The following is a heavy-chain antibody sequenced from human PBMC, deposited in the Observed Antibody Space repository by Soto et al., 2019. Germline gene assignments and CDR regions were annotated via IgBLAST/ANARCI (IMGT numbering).Heavy chain of an antibody. CDR2: ISYDGSNN. D-gene: IGHD3-22*01. J-gene: IGHJ4*02. CDR1: GFTFSTYT. Sequence: LRLSCAASGFTFSTYTIHWVRQAPGKGLEWVALISYDGSNNYYADSVKGRFTISRDNSKNTLYLQMTSLRAGDTAVYFCARGSQYYYDGSGPLDCWGQGTLVTVSS. CDR3: ARGSQYYYDGSGPLDC. V-gene: IGHV3-30*04.